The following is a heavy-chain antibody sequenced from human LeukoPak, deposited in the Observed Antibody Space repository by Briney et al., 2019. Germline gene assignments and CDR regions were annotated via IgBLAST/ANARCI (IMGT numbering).Heavy chain of an antibody. Sequence: SETLSLTCTVSGGSISSSSYYWGWIRQPPGKGLEWIGSIYYSGSTYYNPSLKSRVTISVDTSKNQFSLKLSSATAADTAVYYCASPGIAAAGTNYWGQGTLVTVSS. J-gene: IGHJ4*02. D-gene: IGHD6-13*01. CDR2: IYYSGST. V-gene: IGHV4-39*01. CDR3: ASPGIAAAGTNY. CDR1: GGSISSSSYY.